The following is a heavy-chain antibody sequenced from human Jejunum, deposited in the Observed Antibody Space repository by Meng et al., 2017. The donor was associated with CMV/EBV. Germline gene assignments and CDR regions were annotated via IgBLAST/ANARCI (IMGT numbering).Heavy chain of an antibody. J-gene: IGHJ4*02. Sequence: QLQLQDSGPGLVKPSETLSLPCTVSTNSFTTYFWNWIRQPAGKGLEGIGRVYSSGSTSSHPSLRSRVLLSVDRSKNQFSLKLTSVTAADTAVYYCAADAGHGDPLEYWGQGTLVTVSS. V-gene: IGHV4-4*07. D-gene: IGHD4-17*01. CDR2: VYSSGST. CDR3: AADAGHGDPLEY. CDR1: TNSFTTYF.